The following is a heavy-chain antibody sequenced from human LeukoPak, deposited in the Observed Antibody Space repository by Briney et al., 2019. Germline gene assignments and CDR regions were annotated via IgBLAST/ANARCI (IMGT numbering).Heavy chain of an antibody. V-gene: IGHV3-11*01. CDR3: ARAGNLNYYYGMDV. CDR1: GFTFSDYY. J-gene: IGHJ6*02. D-gene: IGHD6-13*01. CDR2: ISSSGSTI. Sequence: GGSLRLPCAASGFTFSDYYMSWIRQAPGKGLEWVSYISSSGSTIYYADSVKGRFTISRDNAKNSLYLQMNSLRAEDTAVYYCARAGNLNYYYGMDVWGQGTTVTVSS.